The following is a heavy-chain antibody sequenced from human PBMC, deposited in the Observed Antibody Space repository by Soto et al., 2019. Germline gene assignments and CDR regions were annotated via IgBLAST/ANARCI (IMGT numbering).Heavy chain of an antibody. CDR2: IYYSGST. CDR1: GGSISSSSYY. CDR3: ARHVKQQLVPLFDY. Sequence: QLQLQESGPGLVKPSETLSLTCTVSGGSISSSSYYWGWIRQPPGRVLEWIGSIYYSGSTYYNPSLKSRVTISVDTSKTQFSVKLSSVTAADTAVYYCARHVKQQLVPLFDYWGQGTLVTVSS. D-gene: IGHD6-13*01. J-gene: IGHJ4*02. V-gene: IGHV4-39*01.